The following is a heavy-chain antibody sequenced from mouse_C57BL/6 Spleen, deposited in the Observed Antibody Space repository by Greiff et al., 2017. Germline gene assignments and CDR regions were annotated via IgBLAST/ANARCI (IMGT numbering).Heavy chain of an antibody. D-gene: IGHD2-4*01. J-gene: IGHJ3*01. CDR1: GYTFTSYW. CDR2: IYPSDSET. CDR3: ARKGDYDAY. Sequence: VQLQQPGAALVRPGSSVKLSCKASGYTFTSYWMDWVKQRPGQGLEWIGNIYPSDSETHYNQKFKDKATLTVDKSSSTAYMQLSSLTSEDSAVYYCARKGDYDAYWGQGTLVTVSA. V-gene: IGHV1-61*01.